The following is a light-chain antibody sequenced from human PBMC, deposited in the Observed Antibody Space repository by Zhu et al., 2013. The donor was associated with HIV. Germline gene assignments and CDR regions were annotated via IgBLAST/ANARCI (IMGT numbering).Light chain of an antibody. CDR1: QVINTY. CDR2: AAS. Sequence: DIQLTQSPSFLSASIGDRVTITCRASQVINTYLAWYQHEPGKAPRLLIYAASTLQTGVPSRFSGSGSGTEFTLTISSLQPDDFATYYCLQDHNYPWTFGQGTKVEVK. CDR3: LQDHNYPWT. V-gene: IGKV1-9*01. J-gene: IGKJ1*01.